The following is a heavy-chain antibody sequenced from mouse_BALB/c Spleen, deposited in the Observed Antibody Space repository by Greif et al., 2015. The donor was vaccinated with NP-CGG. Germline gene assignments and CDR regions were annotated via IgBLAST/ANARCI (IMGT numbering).Heavy chain of an antibody. CDR3: GRGQWFDY. Sequence: VQRVESGTELASPGASVTLSCKASGYTLTDHIMNWVKKRPGQGLEWIGRIYPGSGETNYNQKFMGKATFSVDRSSSTVYMVLNSLTSEDPAVYYCGRGQWFDYWGQGTTLTVSS. CDR2: IYPGSGET. CDR1: GYTLTDHI. V-gene: IGHV1-11*01. J-gene: IGHJ2*01.